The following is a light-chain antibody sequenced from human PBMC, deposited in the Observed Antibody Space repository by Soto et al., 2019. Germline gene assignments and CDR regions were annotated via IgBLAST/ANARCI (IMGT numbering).Light chain of an antibody. CDR1: SSNIGSNT. Sequence: QSVLTQPPSASGTPGQRVTISCSGSSSNIGSNTVSWYQQLPGTAPKLLIFSNNHRPSGVPDRFSGSKSGTSASLAISGLQSEDEDDYYCAAWDDSLNAVVFGGGTKLTVL. J-gene: IGLJ2*01. CDR3: AAWDDSLNAVV. CDR2: SNN. V-gene: IGLV1-44*01.